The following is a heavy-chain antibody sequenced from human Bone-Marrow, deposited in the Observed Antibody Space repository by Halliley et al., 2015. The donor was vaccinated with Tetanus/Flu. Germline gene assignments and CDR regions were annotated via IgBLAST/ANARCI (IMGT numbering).Heavy chain of an antibody. D-gene: IGHD4-17*01. CDR1: GYSFSTYW. J-gene: IGHJ4*02. Sequence: MQLVQSGAEVKKPGESLKISCKGSGYSFSTYWIGWVRQVPGKGLEWMGIIYPGDSETRYSPSFQGRVSVDKSISTAYLQWSSLKAPGAAMYYCARSTYGDYGGYFDCWGQGTLVTVSS. CDR2: IYPGDSET. CDR3: ARSTYGDYGGYFDC. V-gene: IGHV5-51*01.